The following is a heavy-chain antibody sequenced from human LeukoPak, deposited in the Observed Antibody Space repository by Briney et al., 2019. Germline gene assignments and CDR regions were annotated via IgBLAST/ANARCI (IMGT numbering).Heavy chain of an antibody. V-gene: IGHV3-30*18. CDR3: AKEMTTMTTFSLDY. Sequence: GRSLRLSCAASGFTFSSYGMHWVRQAPGKGLEWVAFISYDGSNKYYADSVKGRFTISRDNSKNTLYLQMNSLRAEDTAVYYCAKEMTTMTTFSLDYWGQGTLVTVSS. J-gene: IGHJ4*02. CDR1: GFTFSSYG. CDR2: ISYDGSNK. D-gene: IGHD4-17*01.